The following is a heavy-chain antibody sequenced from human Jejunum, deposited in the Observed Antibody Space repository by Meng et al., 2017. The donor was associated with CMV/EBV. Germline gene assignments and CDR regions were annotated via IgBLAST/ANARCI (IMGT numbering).Heavy chain of an antibody. V-gene: IGHV3-21*01. CDR2: ITSGSRYI. Sequence: CAASGLTFNTYPMNRVRRAPGKGLEWVSSITSGSRYIFYAESVKGRFTISRDNAKKSLYLQMNGLRAADTAIYYCATDYRLGAGLNWGQGTLVTVSS. CDR3: ATDYRLGAGLN. D-gene: IGHD6-13*01. CDR1: GLTFNTYP. J-gene: IGHJ4*02.